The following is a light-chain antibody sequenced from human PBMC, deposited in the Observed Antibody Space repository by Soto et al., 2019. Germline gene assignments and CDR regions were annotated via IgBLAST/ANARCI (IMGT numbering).Light chain of an antibody. J-gene: IGLJ1*01. V-gene: IGLV2-14*01. CDR3: TSYTSSSTNV. Sequence: QSVLTQPASVSGSPGQSITISCTGTSSDVGGYNYVSWYQHHPGKAPKLMIYEVSNRPSGVSNRFSGSKSGNTASLTISGLQAEDEAEYYCTSYTSSSTNVFGTGTKVTVL. CDR1: SSDVGGYNY. CDR2: EVS.